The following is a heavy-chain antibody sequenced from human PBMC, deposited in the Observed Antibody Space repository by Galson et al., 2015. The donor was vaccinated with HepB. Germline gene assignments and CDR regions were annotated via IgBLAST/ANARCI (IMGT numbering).Heavy chain of an antibody. V-gene: IGHV1-3*04. CDR1: GYTFSDYY. D-gene: IGHD5-24*01. Sequence: SVKVSCKASGYTFSDYYLHWVRQAPVQRLEWMGRVNTGNGNTKYSQKFQDRVTLTRDTSATTAYMELSNLESEDTAVYYCARGGQWPQFYYFDYWGRGTLVTVSS. CDR3: ARGGQWPQFYYFDY. CDR2: VNTGNGNT. J-gene: IGHJ4*02.